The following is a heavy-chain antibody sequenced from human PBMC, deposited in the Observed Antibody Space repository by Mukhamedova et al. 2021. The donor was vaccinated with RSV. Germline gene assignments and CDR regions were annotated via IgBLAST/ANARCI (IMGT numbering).Heavy chain of an antibody. CDR3: ARDRRGSSSYYGSFDI. D-gene: IGHD3-22*01. V-gene: IGHV4-61*02. Sequence: WSWIRQPAGTGLEWIGRIYTSGSTNYNPPLKSRVTISVDTSKNEFSLKLSSVTAADTAVYYCARDRRGSSSYYGSFDIWGQRTM. J-gene: IGHJ3*02. CDR2: IYTSGST.